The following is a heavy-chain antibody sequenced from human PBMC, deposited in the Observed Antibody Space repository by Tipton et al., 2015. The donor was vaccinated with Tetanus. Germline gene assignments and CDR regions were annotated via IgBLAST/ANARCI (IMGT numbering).Heavy chain of an antibody. J-gene: IGHJ6*02. CDR3: ARDQGIAEMGIVGSSGWYFYYGMDV. CDR1: GFSFENHP. Sequence: SLRLSCAASGFSFENHPIHWVRQAPGKGLEWVAGISYDGVNKKYADSVKGRFIISRDNSENTLFLQMRSLRVEDTAVYYCARDQGIAEMGIVGSSGWYFYYGMDVWGQGTTVTVSS. CDR2: ISYDGVNK. V-gene: IGHV3-30-3*01. D-gene: IGHD6-19*01.